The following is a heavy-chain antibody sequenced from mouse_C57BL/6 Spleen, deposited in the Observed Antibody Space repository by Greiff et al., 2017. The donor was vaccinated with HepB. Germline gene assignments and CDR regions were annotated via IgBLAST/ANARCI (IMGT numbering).Heavy chain of an antibody. V-gene: IGHV14-3*01. Sequence: VQLQQSVAELVRPGASVKLSCTASGFNIKNTYMTWVKQRPEQGLEWIGRIDPANGNTKYAPKFQGKATITADTSSNTAYLQLSSLTSEDTAIYYCARLYYGNYGYFDVWGTGTTVTVSS. CDR2: IDPANGNT. CDR1: GFNIKNTY. CDR3: ARLYYGNYGYFDV. J-gene: IGHJ1*03. D-gene: IGHD2-1*01.